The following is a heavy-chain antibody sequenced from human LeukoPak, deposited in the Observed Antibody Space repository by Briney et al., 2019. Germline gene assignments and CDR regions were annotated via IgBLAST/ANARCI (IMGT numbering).Heavy chain of an antibody. CDR1: GFTFSGYA. V-gene: IGHV3-23*01. D-gene: IGHD6-19*01. J-gene: IGHJ4*02. CDR3: AKTGPGSGWARYYFDS. CDR2: ISSTGAYT. Sequence: GGSLRLSCAASGFTFSGYALTWVRQAPGKGLEWVSTISSTGAYTYYADPAKGRFTISRDSSKNTLYLQMNSLRADDTAVYSCAKTGPGSGWARYYFDSWGQGTLVTVSS.